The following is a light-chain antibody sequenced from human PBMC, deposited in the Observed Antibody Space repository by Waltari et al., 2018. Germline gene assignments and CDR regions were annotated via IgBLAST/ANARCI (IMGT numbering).Light chain of an antibody. CDR3: QQYYSTPWT. J-gene: IGKJ1*01. Sequence: DIVMTQSPDSLAVSLGERATINCKSSQSVLYSSNNKKYLAWYQQKPGQPPKLLIYWASTRESGVPDLFSGSGSGTDFTLTISSLPAEDVAVYYCQQYYSTPWTFGQGTKVE. CDR1: QSVLYSSNNKKY. CDR2: WAS. V-gene: IGKV4-1*01.